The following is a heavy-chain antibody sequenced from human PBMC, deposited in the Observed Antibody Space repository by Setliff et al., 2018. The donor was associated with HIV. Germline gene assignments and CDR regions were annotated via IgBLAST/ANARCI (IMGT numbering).Heavy chain of an antibody. J-gene: IGHJ3*02. V-gene: IGHV3-11*01. Sequence: PGGSLRLSCAASGFTFSHFYMAWIRQAPGKGLEWVAYISYSGTSIYYRDSVKGRFTISRDNAKSSLYLQMSSLRADDTAVYYCARESLNLGELSSNPDASDIWGQGTMVTVSS. CDR2: ISYSGTSI. CDR3: ARESLNLGELSSNPDASDI. D-gene: IGHD3-16*02. CDR1: GFTFSHFY.